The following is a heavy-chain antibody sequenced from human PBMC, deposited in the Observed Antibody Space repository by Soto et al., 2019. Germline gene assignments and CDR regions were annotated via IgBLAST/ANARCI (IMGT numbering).Heavy chain of an antibody. J-gene: IGHJ5*02. CDR2: IYYSGST. V-gene: IGHV4-31*03. CDR3: ARAKRTRTVGWFDP. CDR1: GDSISSGGYY. D-gene: IGHD4-17*01. Sequence: SETLSLTCTVSGDSISSGGYYWSWIRQHPGKGLEWIGYIYYSGSTYYNPSLKSRVTISVDTSKNQFSLKLSSVTAADTAVYYCARAKRTRTVGWFDPWGQGTLVTVSS.